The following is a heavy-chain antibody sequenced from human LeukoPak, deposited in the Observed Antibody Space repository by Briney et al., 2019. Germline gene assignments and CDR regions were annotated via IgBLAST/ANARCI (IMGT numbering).Heavy chain of an antibody. Sequence: PGGSLRLSCAASGFTFSSYGMHWVRQAPGKGLEWVAVISYDGSNEYYADSVKGRFTISRDNSKNTLYLQMNSLRAEDTAVYYCAKRAIAAAGTRFDPWGQGTLVTVSS. J-gene: IGHJ5*02. V-gene: IGHV3-30*18. CDR3: AKRAIAAAGTRFDP. D-gene: IGHD6-13*01. CDR2: ISYDGSNE. CDR1: GFTFSSYG.